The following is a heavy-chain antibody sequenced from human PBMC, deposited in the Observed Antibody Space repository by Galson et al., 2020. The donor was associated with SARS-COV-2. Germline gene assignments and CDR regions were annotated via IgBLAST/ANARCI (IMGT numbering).Heavy chain of an antibody. D-gene: IGHD1-1*01. J-gene: IGHJ3*01. Sequence: GESLKISCSASGFSFRTYALHWVRQAPGQGLEYFAAISGDGGSTYFPDSVRGRATISRDNSKNTLYIQMRSLRLEDTAVYYCVRPAVPTGIGALAFAVWGQGTTVTVAS. CDR3: VRPAVPTGIGALAFAV. V-gene: IGHV3-64D*06. CDR1: GFSFRTYA. CDR2: ISGDGGST.